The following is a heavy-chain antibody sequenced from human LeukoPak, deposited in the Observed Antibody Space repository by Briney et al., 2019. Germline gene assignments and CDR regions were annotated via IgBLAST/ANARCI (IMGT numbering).Heavy chain of an antibody. J-gene: IGHJ3*02. V-gene: IGHV3-30*03. Sequence: HAGGSLRLSCAASGFTFSSYGMHWVRQAPGKGLEWVAVISYDGSNKYYADSVKGRFTISRDNSKNTLYLQMNSLRADDTAVYYCARDRYSSGWADVFDIWGQGTMVTVSS. CDR3: ARDRYSSGWADVFDI. D-gene: IGHD6-19*01. CDR2: ISYDGSNK. CDR1: GFTFSSYG.